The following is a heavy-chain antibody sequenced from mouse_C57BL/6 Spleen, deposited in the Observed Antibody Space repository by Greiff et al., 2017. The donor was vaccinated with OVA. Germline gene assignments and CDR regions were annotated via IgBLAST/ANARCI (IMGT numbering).Heavy chain of an antibody. Sequence: EVMLVESGEGLVKPGGSVKLSCAASGFTFSSYAMSWVRQTPEKRLEWVAYISSGGDYIYYADTVKGRFTISIDNARNTLYLQMISLKSEDTAMYYCTREGTGIDYFDYWGQGTTLTVSS. CDR1: GFTFSSYA. D-gene: IGHD3-3*01. CDR2: ISSGGDYI. CDR3: TREGTGIDYFDY. V-gene: IGHV5-9-1*02. J-gene: IGHJ2*01.